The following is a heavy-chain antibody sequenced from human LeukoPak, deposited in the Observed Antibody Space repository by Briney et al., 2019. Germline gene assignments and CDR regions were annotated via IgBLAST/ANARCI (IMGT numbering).Heavy chain of an antibody. CDR2: INPNSGGT. V-gene: IGHV1-2*04. D-gene: IGHD4-17*01. J-gene: IGHJ5*02. CDR3: ARGGHDYDNWFDP. CDR1: GYTFTGYY. Sequence: ASVKVSCKASGYTFTGYYMHWVRQAPGQGLEWMGWINPNSGGTNYAQKFQGWVTMTRDTSISTAYMELSRLRSDDTAVYYCARGGHDYDNWFDPWGQGTLVTVSS.